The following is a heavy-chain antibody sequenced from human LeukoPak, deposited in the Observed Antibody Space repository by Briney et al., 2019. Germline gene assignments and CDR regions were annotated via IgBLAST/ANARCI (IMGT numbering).Heavy chain of an antibody. V-gene: IGHV3-66*01. CDR3: ARGGDSLHY. CDR2: IYSGGST. J-gene: IGHJ4*02. CDR1: GFSVSGHW. Sequence: PGGSLRLSCAASGFSVSGHWMHWVRQAPGKGLEWVSVIYSGGSTYYADSVKDRFTISRDNSKNMLYLQMNSLRAEDTAVYYCARGGDSLHYWGQGTLVTVSS. D-gene: IGHD3-10*01.